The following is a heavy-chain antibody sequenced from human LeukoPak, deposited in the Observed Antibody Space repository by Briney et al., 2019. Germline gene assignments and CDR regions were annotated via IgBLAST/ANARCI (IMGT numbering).Heavy chain of an antibody. D-gene: IGHD3-22*01. Sequence: PSETLSLTCTVSGVSISGYYWSWIRQPAGKGLEWIGRIYTSGSTNYNPSLKSRVTISVDKSKNQFSLKLSSVTAADTAVYYCAREPAGYYDSPYYFDYWGQGTLVTVSS. J-gene: IGHJ4*02. CDR2: IYTSGST. V-gene: IGHV4-4*07. CDR1: GVSISGYY. CDR3: AREPAGYYDSPYYFDY.